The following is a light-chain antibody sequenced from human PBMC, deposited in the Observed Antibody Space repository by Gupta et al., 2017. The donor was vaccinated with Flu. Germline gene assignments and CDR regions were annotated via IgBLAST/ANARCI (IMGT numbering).Light chain of an antibody. CDR2: EVS. J-gene: IGLJ2*01. V-gene: IGLV2-14*01. CDR1: SSDVGGYHY. Sequence: QSALTQPVSVSGSPGQSITLSCTGTSSDVGGYHYVSWYQQHPGKAPKLMIYEVSNRPSGVSNRFSGSKSGNTASLTISGLQAEDEADYYCSSYTSSSTKVFGGGTKLTVL. CDR3: SSYTSSSTKV.